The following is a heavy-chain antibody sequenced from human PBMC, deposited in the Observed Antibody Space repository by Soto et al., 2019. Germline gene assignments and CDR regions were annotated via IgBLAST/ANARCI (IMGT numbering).Heavy chain of an antibody. V-gene: IGHV3-21*01. CDR3: ARDYISSSGVDY. J-gene: IGHJ4*02. CDR2: ISSSSSYI. CDR1: GFTFSSYS. D-gene: IGHD6-6*01. Sequence: EVQLVESGGGLVKPGGSLRLSCAASGFTFSSYSMNWVRQAPGQGLEWVSSISSSSSYIYYADSVKGRFTISRDNAKNSLYLQMNSLRAEDTAVYYCARDYISSSGVDYWGQGTLVTVSS.